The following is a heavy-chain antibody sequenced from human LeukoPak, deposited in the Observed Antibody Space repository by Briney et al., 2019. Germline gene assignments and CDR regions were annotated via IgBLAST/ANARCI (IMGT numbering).Heavy chain of an antibody. J-gene: IGHJ3*02. V-gene: IGHV4-59*08. CDR1: GGSISSYY. D-gene: IGHD3-10*01. CDR3: ARRGRRFGVYAFDI. Sequence: SEILSLTCTVSGGSISSYYWSWIRQPPGKGLEWIGYIYYSGSTNYNPSLKSRVTISVDTSKNQFSLKLSSVTAADTAVYYCARRGRRFGVYAFDIWGQGTMVTVSS. CDR2: IYYSGST.